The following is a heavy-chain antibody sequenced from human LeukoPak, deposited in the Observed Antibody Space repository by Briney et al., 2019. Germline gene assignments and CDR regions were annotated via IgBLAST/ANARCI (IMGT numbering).Heavy chain of an antibody. V-gene: IGHV1-8*01. CDR2: MNPNSGNT. J-gene: IGHJ5*02. Sequence: ASVKVSCKASGYTFTSYDINWVRQATGQGLEWMGWMNPNSGNTGYAQKFQGRVTMTRNTSISTAYMELSSLRSEDTAGYYCARRKTIRTDNWFDPWGQGTLVTVSS. CDR1: GYTFTSYD. CDR3: ARRKTIRTDNWFDP. D-gene: IGHD3-9*01.